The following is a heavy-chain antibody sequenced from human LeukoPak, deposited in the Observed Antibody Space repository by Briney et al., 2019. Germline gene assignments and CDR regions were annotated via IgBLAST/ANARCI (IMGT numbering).Heavy chain of an antibody. V-gene: IGHV3-74*01. D-gene: IGHD2-2*02. CDR3: ARDPDCDSTSCYIGPYNWFDP. CDR2: INTDGTNT. CDR1: GFTFSSYA. J-gene: IGHJ5*02. Sequence: GGSLRLSCAASGFTFSSYAMSWVRQAPGKGLVWVSRINTDGTNTGYADSVKGRFTISRDNAKNMLYLQMNSLRAEDTAVYYCARDPDCDSTSCYIGPYNWFDPWGQGTLVTVSS.